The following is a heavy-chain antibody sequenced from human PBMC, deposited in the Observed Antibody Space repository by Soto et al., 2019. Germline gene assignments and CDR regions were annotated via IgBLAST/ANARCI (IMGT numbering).Heavy chain of an antibody. D-gene: IGHD4-17*01. J-gene: IGHJ4*02. CDR2: IKSKTDGGTT. V-gene: IGHV3-15*07. CDR1: GFTFSNAW. CDR3: TTDPLRWWGFDY. Sequence: EVQLVESGGGLVKPGGSLRLSCAASGFTFSNAWMNWVRQAPGKGLEWVGRIKSKTDGGTTDYAAPVKGRFTISRDDSKNTLYLHMNSLKTEDTAVYYCTTDPLRWWGFDYWGQGTLVTVSS.